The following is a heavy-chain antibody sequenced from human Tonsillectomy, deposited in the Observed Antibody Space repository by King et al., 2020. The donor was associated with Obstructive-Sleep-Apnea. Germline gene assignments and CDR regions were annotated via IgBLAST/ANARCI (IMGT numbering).Heavy chain of an antibody. J-gene: IGHJ4*02. Sequence: VQLVESGAELKKPGASVKVSCKTSGYTFTSYDINWVRQATGQGLEWMGWMNPNSGNTGYAQKFQGRVTMTRNTSISTAYMELSSLRSEDTAVYYCASDSAMVMVNYWGQGTLVTVSS. V-gene: IGHV1-8*01. CDR3: ASDSAMVMVNY. CDR2: MNPNSGNT. D-gene: IGHD5-18*01. CDR1: GYTFTSYD.